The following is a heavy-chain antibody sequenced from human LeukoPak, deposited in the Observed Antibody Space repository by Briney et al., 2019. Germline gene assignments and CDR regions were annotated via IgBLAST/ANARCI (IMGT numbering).Heavy chain of an antibody. CDR2: IYYSGST. Sequence: SETLSPTCTVSGGSISSYYWSWIRQPPGKGLEWIGYIYYSGSTNYNPSLKSRVTISVDTSKNQFSLKLSSVTAADTAVYYCARETVPSTYYDFWSGSYWFDPWGQGTLVTVSS. V-gene: IGHV4-59*01. CDR3: ARETVPSTYYDFWSGSYWFDP. J-gene: IGHJ5*02. CDR1: GGSISSYY. D-gene: IGHD3-3*01.